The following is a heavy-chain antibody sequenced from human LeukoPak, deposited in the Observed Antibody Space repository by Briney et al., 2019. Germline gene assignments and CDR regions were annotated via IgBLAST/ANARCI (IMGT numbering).Heavy chain of an antibody. CDR2: ISAYNGNT. D-gene: IGHD1-20*01. J-gene: IGHJ3*02. CDR1: GYTFTSYG. Sequence: ASVKVSCKVSGYTFTSYGISWVRQAPGQGLEWMGWISAYNGNTNYAQKLQGRVTMTTDTSTSTAYMELRSLGSDDTAVYYCARGGITGTTRGPTRLNDAFDIWGQGTMVTVSS. CDR3: ARGGITGTTRGPTRLNDAFDI. V-gene: IGHV1-18*01.